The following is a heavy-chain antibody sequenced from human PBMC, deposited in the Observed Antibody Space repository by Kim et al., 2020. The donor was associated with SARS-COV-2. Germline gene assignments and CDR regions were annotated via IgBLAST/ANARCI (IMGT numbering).Heavy chain of an antibody. V-gene: IGHV6-1*01. Sequence: SQTLSLTCAISGDNVSSNSAAWNWIRQSPSRGLEWLGRTYYRSKWYNDYAVSVKSRITINPDTSKNQFSLQLNSVTPEDTAVYYCAREGEYCSSTSCYTRAFDIWGQGTMVTVSS. D-gene: IGHD2-2*02. CDR2: TYYRSKWYN. CDR3: AREGEYCSSTSCYTRAFDI. CDR1: GDNVSSNSAA. J-gene: IGHJ3*02.